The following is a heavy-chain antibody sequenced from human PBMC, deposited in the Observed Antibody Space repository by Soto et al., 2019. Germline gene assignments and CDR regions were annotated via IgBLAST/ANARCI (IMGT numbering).Heavy chain of an antibody. CDR2: IYYSGST. D-gene: IGHD3-10*01. V-gene: IGHV4-31*03. CDR3: AREGGYGSGSYYNPTLYGMDV. J-gene: IGHJ6*02. CDR1: GGSISGGGYY. Sequence: SETLSLTCTVSGGSISGGGYYWSWIRQHPGKGLEWIGYIYYSGSTYYNPSLKSRVTISVDTSKNQFSLKLSSVTAADTAVYYCAREGGYGSGSYYNPTLYGMDVWGQGTTVTVSS.